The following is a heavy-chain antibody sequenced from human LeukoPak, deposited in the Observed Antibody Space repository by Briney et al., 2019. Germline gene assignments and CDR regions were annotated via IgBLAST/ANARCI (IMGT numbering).Heavy chain of an antibody. CDR2: IYHSGST. V-gene: IGHV4-39*07. D-gene: IGHD6-13*01. Sequence: PSETLSLTCNVSGGSISSSSYYWGWIRQPPGKGLEWIGSIYHSGSTYYNPSLKSRVTISVDRSKNQFSLKLSSVTAADTAVYYCARAPGGWGYSSSWLYFDYWGQGTLVTVSS. CDR3: ARAPGGWGYSSSWLYFDY. J-gene: IGHJ4*02. CDR1: GGSISSSSYY.